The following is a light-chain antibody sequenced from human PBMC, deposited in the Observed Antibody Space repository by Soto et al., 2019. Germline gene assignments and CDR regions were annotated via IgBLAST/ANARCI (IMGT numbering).Light chain of an antibody. CDR2: GVS. CDR1: QSVSNSH. Sequence: ETVMTQSPATMSLSPCDRATLSCRPSQSVSNSHLAWHQQKPGQAPRLLIFGVSSRAAGIPDRFSGGGSGTDFTLTISRLEPEDFAVYYCQQFSSYPLTFGGGTKVDIK. J-gene: IGKJ4*01. CDR3: QQFSSYPLT. V-gene: IGKV3-20*01.